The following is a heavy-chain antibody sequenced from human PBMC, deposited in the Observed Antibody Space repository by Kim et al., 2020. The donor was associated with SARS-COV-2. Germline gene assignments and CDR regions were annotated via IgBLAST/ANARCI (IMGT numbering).Heavy chain of an antibody. J-gene: IGHJ2*01. V-gene: IGHV3-30*02. CDR3: AKGPNPYSPNWYFDL. D-gene: IGHD4-4*01. Sequence: DSVKGRFNISRDNAKNTLYLQMNSLRAEDTAVYYCAKGPNPYSPNWYFDLWGRGTLVTVSS.